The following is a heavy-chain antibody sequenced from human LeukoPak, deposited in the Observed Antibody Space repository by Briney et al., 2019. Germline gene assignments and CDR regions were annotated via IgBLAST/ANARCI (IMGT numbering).Heavy chain of an antibody. Sequence: SQTLSLTCTVSGGSISSGSYYWSWIRQPAGKGLEWIGRIYSSGSTNYNPSLKSPVTLSVDTSKNQFSLKLTSVTAADTAVYYCARGGISTSLDYWGQGILVTVSS. D-gene: IGHD2-2*01. J-gene: IGHJ4*02. CDR3: ARGGISTSLDY. V-gene: IGHV4-61*02. CDR2: IYSSGST. CDR1: GGSISSGSYY.